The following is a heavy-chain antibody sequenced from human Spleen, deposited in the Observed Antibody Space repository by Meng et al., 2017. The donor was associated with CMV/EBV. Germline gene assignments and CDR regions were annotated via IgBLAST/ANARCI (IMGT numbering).Heavy chain of an antibody. Sequence: GESLKISCAASGFTFDDYAMHWVRQAPGKGLEWVSSMTSNSDIYYADSVRGRFTISRGNAKNSLFLQMNSLRAEDTAVYYCARCMTVRRGQQVVSDAFDIWGQGTMVTVSS. CDR1: GFTFDDYA. J-gene: IGHJ3*02. D-gene: IGHD3-22*01. V-gene: IGHV3-69-1*01. CDR3: ARCMTVRRGQQVVSDAFDI. CDR2: MTSNSDI.